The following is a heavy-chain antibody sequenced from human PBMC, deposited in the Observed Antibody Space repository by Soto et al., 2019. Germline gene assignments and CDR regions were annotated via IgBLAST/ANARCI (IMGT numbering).Heavy chain of an antibody. Sequence: QVQLQESGPGLVKPSETLSLTCTVSGGSISSYYWSWIRQPPGKGLEWIGYIYYSGSTNYNPYLKSRVTMSVDTSKHQFSLKLSSVTAADTAVYYCARDSGIPGTGGMFDYWGQGTLVTVSS. CDR3: ARDSGIPGTGGMFDY. CDR1: GGSISSYY. V-gene: IGHV4-59*01. CDR2: IYYSGST. D-gene: IGHD1-20*01. J-gene: IGHJ4*02.